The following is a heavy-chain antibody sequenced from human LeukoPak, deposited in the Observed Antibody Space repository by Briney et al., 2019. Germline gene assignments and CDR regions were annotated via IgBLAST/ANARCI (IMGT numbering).Heavy chain of an antibody. Sequence: GGSLRLSCAASGFTFSSHWMHWVRQAPGKGLMWVPRIDSHGTSTIDAASVQGRFTVSRDNSKNTLYLQMNSLRVEDTAVYYCVREGYGPGNYPFDSWGQGTLVTVSS. V-gene: IGHV3-74*01. J-gene: IGHJ4*02. D-gene: IGHD3-10*01. CDR1: GFTFSSHW. CDR2: IDSHGTST. CDR3: VREGYGPGNYPFDS.